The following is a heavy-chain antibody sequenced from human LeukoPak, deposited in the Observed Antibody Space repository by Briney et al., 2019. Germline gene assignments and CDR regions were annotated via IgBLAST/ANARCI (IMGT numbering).Heavy chain of an antibody. CDR2: ISGSGGST. V-gene: IGHV3-23*01. CDR3: AKDSQLVFGYFDY. D-gene: IGHD6-13*01. CDR1: GFTFSSYA. J-gene: IGHJ4*02. Sequence: GGSLRLSCAASGFTFSSYAMSWVRQAPGKGLEWVSAISGSGGSTYYADSVKGRFTISRGNSKNTLYLQMNSLRAEDTAVYYCAKDSQLVFGYFDYWGQGTLVTVSS.